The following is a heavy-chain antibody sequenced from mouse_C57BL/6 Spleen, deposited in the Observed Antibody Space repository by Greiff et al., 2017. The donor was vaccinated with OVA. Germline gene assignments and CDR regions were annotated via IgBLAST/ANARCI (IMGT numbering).Heavy chain of an antibody. CDR3: ARKGDYYGSRMVYAIDY. CDR2: IWSGGST. V-gene: IGHV2-2*01. Sequence: VQLVESGPGLVKPSQSLSITCTVSGFSLTSYGVHWVSQSPGKGLEWLGVIWSGGSTDYNAAFISRLSISKDNSKSHVFFKMNSLQADDTAIYYCARKGDYYGSRMVYAIDYWGQGTSVTVSS. CDR1: GFSLTSYG. D-gene: IGHD1-1*01. J-gene: IGHJ4*01.